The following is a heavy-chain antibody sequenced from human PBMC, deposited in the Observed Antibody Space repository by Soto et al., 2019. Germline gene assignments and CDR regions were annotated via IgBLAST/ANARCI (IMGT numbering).Heavy chain of an antibody. CDR2: ISTYTGNT. CDR3: VRDQSYDKVGYFGSM. Sequence: QAQLVQSGSEEEKPGASVKVSCKASGYNFDSYGISWVRQAPGQGLQWMGWISTYTGNTHYSLKFQGRVTMTTDTSTNTAFMQLRSLRVDDAAVYFCVRDQSYDKVGYFGSMWGQGTLVPVAS. J-gene: IGHJ4*02. V-gene: IGHV1-18*01. D-gene: IGHD5-18*01. CDR1: GYNFDSYG.